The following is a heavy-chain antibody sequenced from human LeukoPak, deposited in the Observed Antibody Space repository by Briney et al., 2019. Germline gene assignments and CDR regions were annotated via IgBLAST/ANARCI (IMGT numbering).Heavy chain of an antibody. CDR2: IYHSGST. CDR3: ARDREGVAAAGSYYFDY. Sequence: SETLSLTCAVSGGSISSSNWWSWVRQPPGKGLEWIGEIYHSGSTNYNPSLKSRVTISVDKSKNQFSLKLSSVTAADTAVYYCARDREGVAAAGSYYFDYWGQGTLVTVSS. J-gene: IGHJ4*02. D-gene: IGHD6-13*01. CDR1: GGSISSSNW. V-gene: IGHV4-4*02.